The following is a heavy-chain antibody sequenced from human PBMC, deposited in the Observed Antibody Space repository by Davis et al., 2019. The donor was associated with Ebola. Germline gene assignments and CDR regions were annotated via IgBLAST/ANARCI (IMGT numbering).Heavy chain of an antibody. CDR1: GYSFGDFG. CDR2: IATYNGKT. D-gene: IGHD3-3*01. CDR3: ARFHPLARSGYYY. V-gene: IGHV1-18*01. Sequence: ASVKVSCKASGYSFGDFGVSWVRQAPGQGLEWMGRIATYNGKTDYAQNFQGRVIMTTDISTNTAYMDLRGLTYDDTAVYYCARFHPLARSGYYYWGQGTLVTVSS. J-gene: IGHJ4*02.